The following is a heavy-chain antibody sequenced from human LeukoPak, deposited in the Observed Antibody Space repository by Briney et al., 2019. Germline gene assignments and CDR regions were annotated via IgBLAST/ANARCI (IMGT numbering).Heavy chain of an antibody. CDR1: GFTFSSYW. J-gene: IGHJ4*02. CDR3: ARVSIAGAQTHDY. Sequence: GGSLRLSCAASGFTFSSYWMYWVRQAPGKGLVWVSRINTDGSSTTDADSVKGRFTISRDNAKNTVHLQMNGLRAEDTAVYYCARVSIAGAQTHDYWGQGTLVTVSS. V-gene: IGHV3-74*01. CDR2: INTDGSST. D-gene: IGHD1-26*01.